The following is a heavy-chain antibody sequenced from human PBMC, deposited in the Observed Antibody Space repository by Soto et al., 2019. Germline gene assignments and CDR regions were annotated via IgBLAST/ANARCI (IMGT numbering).Heavy chain of an antibody. J-gene: IGHJ3*02. CDR1: GGSVSSGSYY. V-gene: IGHV4-61*01. CDR2: IYYSGSP. Sequence: QVQLQESGPGLVKPSETLSLTCTVSGGSVSSGSYYWSWIRQPPGKGLEWIGYIYYSGSPNYNPALKSRVTISVDTSKNQFSLKLSSVTAADTAVYYCARGMITFGGVIVMDAFDIWGQGTMVTVSS. D-gene: IGHD3-16*02. CDR3: ARGMITFGGVIVMDAFDI.